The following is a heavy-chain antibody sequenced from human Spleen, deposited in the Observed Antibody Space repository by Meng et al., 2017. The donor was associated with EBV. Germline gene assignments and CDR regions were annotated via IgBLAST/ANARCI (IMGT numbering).Heavy chain of an antibody. J-gene: IGHJ4*02. CDR3: ARGSVGFAELSLLDY. CDR1: GYTFTNYA. D-gene: IGHD3-10*01. Sequence: LGDEGTKPGASVNVSCKASGYTFTNYAIHWVRQAPGQRLEWMGWINAGNGNTKYSQKFQGRVTITRDTSASTAYMEVSSLRSEDTAIYYCARGSVGFAELSLLDYWGQGTLVTVSS. CDR2: INAGNGNT. V-gene: IGHV1-3*01.